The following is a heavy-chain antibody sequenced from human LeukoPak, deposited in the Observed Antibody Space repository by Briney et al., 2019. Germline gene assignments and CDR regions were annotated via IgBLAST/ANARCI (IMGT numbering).Heavy chain of an antibody. CDR3: AREWSSRPYGMDV. J-gene: IGHJ6*02. CDR2: IIPIFGTA. D-gene: IGHD6-19*01. CDR1: GGTFCSYA. V-gene: IGHV1-69*13. Sequence: ASVKVSCKASGGTFCSYAISRVRQAPGQGLEWMGGIIPIFGTANYAQKFQGRVTITADESTSTAYMELSSLRSEDTAVYYCAREWSSRPYGMDVWGQGTTVTVSS.